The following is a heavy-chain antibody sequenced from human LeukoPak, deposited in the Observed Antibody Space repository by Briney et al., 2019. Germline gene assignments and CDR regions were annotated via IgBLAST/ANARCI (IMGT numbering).Heavy chain of an antibody. CDR1: GFTFSSYA. J-gene: IGHJ4*02. D-gene: IGHD3-22*01. CDR3: ARAGYYDSSGYYLSDY. CDR2: ISGSGGST. Sequence: GGSLRLSCAASGFTFSSYAMSWVRQASGKGLEWVSAISGSGGSTYYADSVKGRFTISRDNSKNTLYLQMNSLRPEDTALYYCARAGYYDSSGYYLSDYWGQGTLVTVSS. V-gene: IGHV3-23*01.